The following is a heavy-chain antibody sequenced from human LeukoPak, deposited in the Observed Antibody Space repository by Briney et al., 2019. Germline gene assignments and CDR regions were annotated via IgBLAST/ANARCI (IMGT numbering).Heavy chain of an antibody. D-gene: IGHD5-24*01. CDR2: IIPIFGTA. V-gene: IGHV1-69*01. CDR3: ARDKSRDGYNLGY. J-gene: IGHJ4*02. Sequence: ASVKVSCKASGGTFSSYAISWVRQAPGQGLEWMGGIIPIFGTANYAQKFQGRVTVTADESTSTAYMELSSLRSEDTAVYYCARDKSRDGYNLGYWGQGTLVTVSS. CDR1: GGTFSSYA.